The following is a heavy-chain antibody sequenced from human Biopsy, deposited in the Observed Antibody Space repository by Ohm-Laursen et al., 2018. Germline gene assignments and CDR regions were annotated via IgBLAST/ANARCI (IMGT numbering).Heavy chain of an antibody. Sequence: SETLSLTCTVSGGSIDTQSWIRQPAGKGLEWIGSIYSDDTTHYNASLQGRITISVDQPKNQFSLRLTSVTAADTAVYYCAKRDLSGTSPVWGQGTVVTVSS. D-gene: IGHD1-26*01. J-gene: IGHJ4*02. CDR3: AKRDLSGTSPV. CDR2: IYSDDTT. CDR1: GGSIDT. V-gene: IGHV4-39*01.